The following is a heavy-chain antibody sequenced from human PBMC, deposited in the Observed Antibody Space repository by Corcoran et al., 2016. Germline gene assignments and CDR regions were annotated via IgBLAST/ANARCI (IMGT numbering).Heavy chain of an antibody. Sequence: QVQLQQWGAGLLKPSESLSLTCAVYGGSFSGYYWSWIRQPPGKGLEWIGEINHSGSTNYNPSLKSRVTISVDTSKNQFSLKLSSVTAADTAVYDWARGYGDSRYWFDPWGQGTLVTVSS. V-gene: IGHV4-34*01. CDR3: ARGYGDSRYWFDP. J-gene: IGHJ5*02. CDR1: GGSFSGYY. D-gene: IGHD4-17*01. CDR2: INHSGST.